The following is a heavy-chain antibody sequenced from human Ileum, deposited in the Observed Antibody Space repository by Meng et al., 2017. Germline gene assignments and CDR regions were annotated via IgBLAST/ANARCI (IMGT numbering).Heavy chain of an antibody. Sequence: GGSLRLSCVASGFTFSRYPMHWVRQSPGRGLEWVAGLSYDGSNIKYADSVRGRVTISRDNSQSTLYLQMNSLSGDDTAMYYCATLGGSWYKGWFDPWGQGTLVTVSS. CDR2: LSYDGSNI. CDR3: ATLGGSWYKGWFDP. V-gene: IGHV3-30*17. D-gene: IGHD6-13*01. CDR1: GFTFSRYP. J-gene: IGHJ5*02.